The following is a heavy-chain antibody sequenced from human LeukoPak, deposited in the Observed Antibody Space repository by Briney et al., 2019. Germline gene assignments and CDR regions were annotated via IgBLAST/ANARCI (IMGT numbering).Heavy chain of an antibody. CDR1: GGSISSSSYY. CDR2: IYYSGST. V-gene: IGHV4-39*07. CDR3: ARGGYYGSGNDFRFDP. D-gene: IGHD3-10*01. J-gene: IGHJ5*02. Sequence: SETLSLTCTVSGGSISSSSYYWGWIRQPLGKRLEWSGSIYYSGSTYYNPSLKSRVTISVDTSKNQFSLKLSSVTAADTAVYYCARGGYYGSGNDFRFDPWGQGTLVTVSS.